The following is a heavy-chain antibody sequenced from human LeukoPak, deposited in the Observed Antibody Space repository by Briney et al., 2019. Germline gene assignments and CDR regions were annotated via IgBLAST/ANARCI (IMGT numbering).Heavy chain of an antibody. Sequence: ASVKVSCKASGYTFTGYYMHWGRQAPGQGLEWMGRINPNSGGTNYAQKFQGRVTMTRDTSISTAYMELSRLRSDDPAVYYCVRKKYGHPRWFHPWRQGTLLTVSS. V-gene: IGHV1-2*06. CDR2: INPNSGGT. CDR1: GYTFTGYY. CDR3: VRKKYGHPRWFHP. D-gene: IGHD3-10*01. J-gene: IGHJ5*02.